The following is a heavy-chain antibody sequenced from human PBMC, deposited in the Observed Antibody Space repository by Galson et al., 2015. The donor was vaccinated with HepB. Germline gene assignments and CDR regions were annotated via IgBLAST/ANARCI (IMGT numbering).Heavy chain of an antibody. CDR3: ARGVIPAALAYFDY. CDR1: GFTVSSNY. D-gene: IGHD2-2*01. J-gene: IGHJ4*02. V-gene: IGHV3-53*01. CDR2: LYSGGST. Sequence: SLRLSCAASGFTVSSNYMSWVRQAPGKGLEWVSILYSGGSTYYADSVKGRFGISRDNSKNTLYLQMNNLRAEDTAMYYCARGVIPAALAYFDYWGQGTLVTVSS.